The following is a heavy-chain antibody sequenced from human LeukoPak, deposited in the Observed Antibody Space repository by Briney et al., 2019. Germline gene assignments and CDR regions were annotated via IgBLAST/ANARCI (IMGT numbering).Heavy chain of an antibody. CDR1: GFTFSSLN. Sequence: GGSLRLSCAASGFTFSSLNMNWVRQAPGKGLEWVSSISSTSSLIWYADSLKGRFTISRDNAKNSLYLQMDSLRAEDTAVYYCARGCQRWLQELDYWGQGTLVTVSS. D-gene: IGHD5-24*01. CDR3: ARGCQRWLQELDY. V-gene: IGHV3-21*01. J-gene: IGHJ4*02. CDR2: ISSTSSLI.